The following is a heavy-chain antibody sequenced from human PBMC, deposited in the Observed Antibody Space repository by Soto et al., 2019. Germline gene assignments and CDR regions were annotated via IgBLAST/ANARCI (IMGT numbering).Heavy chain of an antibody. Sequence: DVQLVESGGDLLQPGGSLRLSCAASGFTFDSCVMSWVRQAPGKGLEWLSLISGSGRYTDYADSVKGRFTISRGNSKNTLYLQMNSLRVEDTAVYYCAKDPPSERMQPDYGMDVWGQGTTVTVSS. CDR3: AKDPPSERMQPDYGMDV. CDR2: ISGSGRYT. J-gene: IGHJ6*02. V-gene: IGHV3-23*04. D-gene: IGHD6-13*01. CDR1: GFTFDSCV.